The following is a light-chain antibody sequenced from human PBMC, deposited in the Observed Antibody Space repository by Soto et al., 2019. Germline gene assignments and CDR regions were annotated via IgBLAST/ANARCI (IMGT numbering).Light chain of an antibody. J-gene: IGKJ5*01. CDR1: QSISSY. V-gene: IGKV1-39*01. CDR3: QPSYMDPIT. Sequence: DIQMTQSPSSLSASVGDRATITCRASQSISSYLNWYQQKPGKAPKLLIYAASSLQSGVPSRFSGRGSGTNFPLPINSPPPEYFSTYYRQPSYMDPITFGQGTRLEIK. CDR2: AAS.